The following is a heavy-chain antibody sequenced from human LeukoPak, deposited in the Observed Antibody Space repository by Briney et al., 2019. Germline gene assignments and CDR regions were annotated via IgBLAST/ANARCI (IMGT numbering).Heavy chain of an antibody. J-gene: IGHJ6*03. V-gene: IGHV1-18*01. CDR3: ARDPIPRVYYYYYMDV. Sequence: ASVKVSCKASGYTFTSYGFSWVRQAPGQGLEWMGWISAYNGNTNYAQKLQGRVTMTTDTSTSTAYMELRSLRSDDTAVYYCARDPIPRVYYYYYMDVWGKGTTVTVSS. CDR1: GYTFTSYG. CDR2: ISAYNGNT.